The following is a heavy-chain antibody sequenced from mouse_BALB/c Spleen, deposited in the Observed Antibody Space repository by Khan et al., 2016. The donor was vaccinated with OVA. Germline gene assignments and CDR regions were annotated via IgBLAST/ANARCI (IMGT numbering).Heavy chain of an antibody. CDR1: GYTFTTYW. V-gene: IGHV1-5*01. J-gene: IGHJ2*01. CDR3: TRNGFGNYESWDY. CDR2: LYPGNSDT. Sequence: VQLQQSGTVLARPGASVKMSCKGSGYTFTTYWMHWVKQRPGQGLEWIGALYPGNSDTNFNQKFKDKAKLTAVTSTSTAYMELNSLTKEDSAVYDCTRNGFGNYESWDYWGQGTTLTVSS. D-gene: IGHD2-1*01.